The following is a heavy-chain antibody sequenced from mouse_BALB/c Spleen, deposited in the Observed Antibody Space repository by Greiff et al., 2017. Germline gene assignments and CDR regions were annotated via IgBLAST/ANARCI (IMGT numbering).Heavy chain of an antibody. CDR1: GFTFSSYA. CDR3: ARDGGYPSWFAY. V-gene: IGHV5-6-5*01. Sequence: DVKLQESGGGLVKPGGSLKLSCAASGFTFSSYAMSWVRQTPEKRLEWVASISSGGSTYYPDSVKGRFTISRDNARNILYLQMSSLRSEDTAMYYCARDGGYPSWFAYWGQGTLVTVSA. CDR2: ISSGGST. J-gene: IGHJ3*01. D-gene: IGHD2-3*01.